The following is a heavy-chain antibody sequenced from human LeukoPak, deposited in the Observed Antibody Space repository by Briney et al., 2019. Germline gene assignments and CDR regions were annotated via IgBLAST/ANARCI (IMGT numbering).Heavy chain of an antibody. J-gene: IGHJ4*02. D-gene: IGHD6-19*01. CDR2: INPGDSDT. CDR1: GYSFTSYW. V-gene: IGHV5-51*01. Sequence: ESLKISCKGAGYSFTSYWIGWVRQMPGKGLEWLGIINPGDSDTRYSPSFQGQVTISADKSISTANLQWSSLKASDTAMYYCARRIGSGWYDYWGQGTLVTVSS. CDR3: ARRIGSGWYDY.